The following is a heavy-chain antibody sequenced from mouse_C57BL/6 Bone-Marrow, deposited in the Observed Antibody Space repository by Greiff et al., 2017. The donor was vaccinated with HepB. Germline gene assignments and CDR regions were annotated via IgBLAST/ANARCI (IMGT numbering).Heavy chain of an antibody. CDR2: TFYSGIT. D-gene: IGHD2-3*01. CDR3: ARDEENGYYETDFDY. V-gene: IGHV3-3*01. Sequence: EVKLMESGPSLVRPSQTLSLTCTVTGFSINSDCYWIWIRQFPGKQLEYIGYTFYSGITYYNPSLESRTYITRDTSKNQFSLKLSSVTTEDTATYYCARDEENGYYETDFDYWGQGTTLTVSS. CDR1: GFSINSDCY. J-gene: IGHJ2*01.